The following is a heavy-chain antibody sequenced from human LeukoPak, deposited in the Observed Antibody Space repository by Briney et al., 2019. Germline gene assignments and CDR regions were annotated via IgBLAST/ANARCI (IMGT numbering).Heavy chain of an antibody. J-gene: IGHJ5*02. CDR1: GYTFTDYY. CDR3: ARGIVVVPTAA. CDR2: INPDNGGT. D-gene: IGHD2-2*01. V-gene: IGHV1-2*02. Sequence: ASVKVSCKASGYTFTDYYMHWVRQAPGQGLEWMGWINPDNGGTDYAQKFKGRVTMTRDTSINIVYMELRGPRSDDTAVYFCARGIVVVPTAAWGQGTLVTVSS.